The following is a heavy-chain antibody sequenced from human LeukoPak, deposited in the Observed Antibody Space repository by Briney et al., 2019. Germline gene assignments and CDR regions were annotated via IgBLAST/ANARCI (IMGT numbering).Heavy chain of an antibody. CDR1: GFTFSSYS. Sequence: GGSLRLSCAASGFTFSSYSMNWVRQAPGKGLEWVSSISSSISYMYYADSVKGRFTISRDNAKNSLYLQVNSLRAEDTAVYYCARVGYSYGSYYYYMDVWGKGTTVTVSS. D-gene: IGHD5-18*01. V-gene: IGHV3-21*01. CDR2: ISSSISYM. CDR3: ARVGYSYGSYYYYMDV. J-gene: IGHJ6*03.